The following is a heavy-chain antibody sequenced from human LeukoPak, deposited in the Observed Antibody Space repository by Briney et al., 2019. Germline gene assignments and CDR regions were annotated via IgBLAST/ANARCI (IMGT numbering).Heavy chain of an antibody. V-gene: IGHV3-48*03. CDR3: ARDGWLQLPIAFDI. Sequence: PRGSLRLSCAASGFTFSNYEMNWVRLAPGKGMEWVSYISSIGSTIYYADSVKGRFTISREKAKNSLYLQMNSLRAEDTAVYYCARDGWLQLPIAFDIWGQGTMVTVSS. CDR1: GFTFSNYE. CDR2: ISSIGSTI. D-gene: IGHD5-24*01. J-gene: IGHJ3*02.